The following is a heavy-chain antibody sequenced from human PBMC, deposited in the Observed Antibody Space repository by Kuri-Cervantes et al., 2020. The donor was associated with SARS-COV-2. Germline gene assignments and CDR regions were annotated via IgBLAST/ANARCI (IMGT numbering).Heavy chain of an antibody. CDR1: GGSFSGHY. CDR2: IYHSGST. D-gene: IGHD6-19*01. Sequence: SQTLSLTCAVYGGSFSGHYSSWIRQPPGKGLVWSGEIYHSGSTNYNPSLKSRVTISVDTSKNQFSLKLSSVTAADTAVYYCARRHSSGWYRFDYWGQGTLVTVSS. J-gene: IGHJ4*02. V-gene: IGHV4-34*01. CDR3: ARRHSSGWYRFDY.